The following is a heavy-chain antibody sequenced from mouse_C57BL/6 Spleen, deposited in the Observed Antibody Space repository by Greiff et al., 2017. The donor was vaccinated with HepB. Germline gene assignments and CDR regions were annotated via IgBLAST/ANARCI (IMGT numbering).Heavy chain of an antibody. CDR3: ARNMGDYDWFAY. V-gene: IGHV5-17*01. Sequence: EVQRVESGGGLVKPGGSLKLSCAASGFTFSDYGMHWVRQAPEKGLEWVAYISSGSSTIYYADTVKGRFTISRDNAKNTLFLQMTSLRSEDTAMYYCARNMGDYDWFAYWGQGTLVTVSA. CDR2: ISSGSSTI. CDR1: GFTFSDYG. J-gene: IGHJ3*01. D-gene: IGHD2-4*01.